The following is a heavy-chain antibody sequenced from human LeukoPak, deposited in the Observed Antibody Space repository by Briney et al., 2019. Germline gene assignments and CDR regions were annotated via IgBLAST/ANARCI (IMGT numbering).Heavy chain of an antibody. CDR3: ASRHCTGGSCYFDY. CDR1: GFTFSSYG. D-gene: IGHD2-15*01. V-gene: IGHV3-30*03. J-gene: IGHJ4*02. Sequence: PGGSLRLSCAASGFTFSSYGMHWVRQAPGKGLEWVAVISYDGSNKYYADSVKGRFTISRDNSKNTLYLQMNSLRAEDTAVYYCASRHCTGGSCYFDYWGQGTLVTVSS. CDR2: ISYDGSNK.